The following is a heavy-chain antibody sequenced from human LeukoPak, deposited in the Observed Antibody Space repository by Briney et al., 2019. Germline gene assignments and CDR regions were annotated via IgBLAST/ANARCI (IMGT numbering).Heavy chain of an antibody. CDR1: GGTFSSYA. CDR3: ASLYSSSWYFDY. Sequence: GASVKVSCKASGGTFSSYAISWVRQAPGQGLEWMGGIIPIFGTANYAQKFQGRVTITTDESTSTAYMELSSLRSEDTAVYYCASLYSSSWYFDYWGQGTLVTVSS. D-gene: IGHD6-13*01. J-gene: IGHJ4*02. V-gene: IGHV1-69*05. CDR2: IIPIFGTA.